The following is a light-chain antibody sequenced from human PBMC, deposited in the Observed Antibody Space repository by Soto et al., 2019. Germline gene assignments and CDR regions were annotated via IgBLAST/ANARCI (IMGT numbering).Light chain of an antibody. CDR1: QSVSSN. CDR3: QQYNNWPPGT. J-gene: IGKJ1*01. CDR2: GAS. Sequence: EIVMTQSPATLSVSPGERATLSCRASQSVSSNLAWYQQKPGQAPRLLIYGASTRATGIPARFSGSGSGTDFTPTISSLQSEDFAVYYCQQYNNWPPGTFGQGTKVEIK. V-gene: IGKV3-15*01.